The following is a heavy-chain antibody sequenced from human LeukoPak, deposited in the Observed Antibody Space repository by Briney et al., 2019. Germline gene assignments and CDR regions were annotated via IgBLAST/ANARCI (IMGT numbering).Heavy chain of an antibody. J-gene: IGHJ4*02. CDR1: GFTFSSYA. CDR3: ARASVRGDFDY. D-gene: IGHD3-10*02. Sequence: GGSLRLSCAASGFTFSSYAMHWVRQAPGKGLEWVAVISYDGSNKYYADSVKARFTISRDNSKNTLYLQMNSLRAEDTAVYYCARASVRGDFDYWGQGTLVTVSS. CDR2: ISYDGSNK. V-gene: IGHV3-30*01.